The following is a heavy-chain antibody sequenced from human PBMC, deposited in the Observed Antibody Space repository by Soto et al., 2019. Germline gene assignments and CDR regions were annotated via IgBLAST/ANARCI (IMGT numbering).Heavy chain of an antibody. CDR1: GGSISSSSYY. CDR3: ARLGRCSGGSCHYSSGDYYYGMDV. CDR2: IYYSGST. V-gene: IGHV4-39*01. D-gene: IGHD2-15*01. J-gene: IGHJ6*02. Sequence: SETLSLTCTVSGGSISSSSYYWGWIRQPPGKGLEWIGSIYYSGSTYYNPSLKSRVTISVDTSKNQFSLKLSSVTAADTAVYYCARLGRCSGGSCHYSSGDYYYGMDVWGQGTTVTVSS.